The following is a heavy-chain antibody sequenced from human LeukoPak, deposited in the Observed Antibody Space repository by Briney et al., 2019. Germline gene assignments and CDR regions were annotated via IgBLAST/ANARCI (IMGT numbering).Heavy chain of an antibody. CDR1: GYTFTSYY. J-gene: IGHJ4*02. CDR2: INPSGGST. D-gene: IGHD1-14*01. CDR3: ARVPPIPPITDFDY. Sequence: GASVKVSCKASGYTFTSYYMHWVRQAPGQGLEWMGIINPSGGSTSYAQKFQGRVTMTRDTSTSTAYMELRSLRSDDTAVYYCARVPPIPPITDFDYWGQGTLVIVSS. V-gene: IGHV1-46*01.